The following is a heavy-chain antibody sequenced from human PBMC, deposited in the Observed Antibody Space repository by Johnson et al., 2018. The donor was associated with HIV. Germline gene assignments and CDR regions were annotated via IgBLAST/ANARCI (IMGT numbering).Heavy chain of an antibody. CDR2: ISSSSSTI. Sequence: VQLVESGGGLVQRGGSLRLSCAASGFTFRSSWMTWVRQAPGKGLEWVSYISSSSSTIYYADSVKGRFTISRDNSRSTVYLHMINLRADDTALYYCAREISRYYYDYAAFDLWGQGTTVTVSS. CDR1: GFTFRSSW. V-gene: IGHV3-48*01. J-gene: IGHJ3*01. CDR3: AREISRYYYDYAAFDL. D-gene: IGHD3-22*01.